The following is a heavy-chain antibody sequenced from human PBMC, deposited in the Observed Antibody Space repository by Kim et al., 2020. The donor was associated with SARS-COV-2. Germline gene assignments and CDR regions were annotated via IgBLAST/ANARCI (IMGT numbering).Heavy chain of an antibody. J-gene: IGHJ6*03. D-gene: IGHD3-22*01. CDR2: ISYDGSNK. Sequence: GGSLRLSCAASGFTFSSYAMHWVRQAPGKGLEWVAVISYDGSNKYYADSVKGRFTISRDNSKNTLYLQMNSLRAEDTAVYYCARTYYYDSSGYHRYYYY. V-gene: IGHV3-30*04. CDR1: GFTFSSYA. CDR3: ARTYYYDSSGYHRYYYY.